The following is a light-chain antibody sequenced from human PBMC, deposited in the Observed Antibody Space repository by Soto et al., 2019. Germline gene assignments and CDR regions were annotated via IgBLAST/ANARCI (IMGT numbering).Light chain of an antibody. CDR2: AGS. Sequence: DIQMTQSPSSLSASVGDRVTITCRASQDISKYLAWYQQKAGKVPKLLIYAGSTLRPGVPSSFSGSGSGTDFTLTISSLQPEDVASYYCQKYNSAPFTFGPGNKVDI. J-gene: IGKJ3*01. CDR1: QDISKY. V-gene: IGKV1-27*01. CDR3: QKYNSAPFT.